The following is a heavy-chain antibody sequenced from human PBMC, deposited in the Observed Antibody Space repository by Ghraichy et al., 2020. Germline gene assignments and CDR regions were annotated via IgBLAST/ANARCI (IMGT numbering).Heavy chain of an antibody. J-gene: IGHJ6*03. CDR2: ISYDGSNK. CDR3: ARDGDRITIFGVVLSYYYYMDV. D-gene: IGHD3-3*01. CDR1: GFTFSSYA. V-gene: IGHV3-30*04. Sequence: GGSLRLSCAASGFTFSSYAMHWVRQAPGKGLEWVAVISYDGSNKYYADSVKGRFTISRDNSKNTLYLQMNSLRAEDTAVYYCARDGDRITIFGVVLSYYYYMDVWGKGTTVTVSS.